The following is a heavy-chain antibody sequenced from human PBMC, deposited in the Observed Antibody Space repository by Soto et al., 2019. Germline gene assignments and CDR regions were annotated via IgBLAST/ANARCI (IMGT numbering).Heavy chain of an antibody. J-gene: IGHJ4*02. CDR2: IYHTGST. Sequence: QVQLQESGPGLVKPSQTLSLTCTVSGGSITSGGYYWSWIRQHPGKGLEWIGYIYHTGSTHYNPSLXGXVXLXXDTSKNQFSLKLSSLTAADTAVYYCTREASGDFDYWGQGALGTVSS. V-gene: IGHV4-31*03. CDR3: TREASGDFDY. D-gene: IGHD2-15*01. CDR1: GGSITSGGYY.